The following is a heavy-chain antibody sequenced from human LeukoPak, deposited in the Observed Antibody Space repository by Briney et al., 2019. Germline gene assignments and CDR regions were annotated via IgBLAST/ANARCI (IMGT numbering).Heavy chain of an antibody. V-gene: IGHV4-30-4*01. J-gene: IGHJ5*02. D-gene: IGHD2-2*01. Sequence: SETLSLTCTVSGGSISSGDYYWSWIRQPPGKGLEWIGYIYYSGSTYYNPSLKSRVTISVDTSKNQFSLKLSSVTAVDTAVYYCARAVPAAIYWFDPWGQGTLVTVSS. CDR3: ARAVPAAIYWFDP. CDR1: GGSISSGDYY. CDR2: IYYSGST.